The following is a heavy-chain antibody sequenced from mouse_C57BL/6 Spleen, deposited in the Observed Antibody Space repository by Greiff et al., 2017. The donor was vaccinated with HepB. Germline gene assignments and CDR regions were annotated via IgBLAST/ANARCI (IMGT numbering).Heavy chain of an antibody. Sequence: VQLQQSGAELVKPGASVKLSCKASGYTFTEYTIHWVKQRSGQGLEWIGWFYPGSGSIKYNEKFKDKATLTADKSSSTVYMELSRLTSEDSAVYFCARHEDGTTVVDPDWYFDVWGTGTTVTVSS. CDR1: GYTFTEYT. J-gene: IGHJ1*03. V-gene: IGHV1-62-2*01. D-gene: IGHD1-1*01. CDR3: ARHEDGTTVVDPDWYFDV. CDR2: FYPGSGSI.